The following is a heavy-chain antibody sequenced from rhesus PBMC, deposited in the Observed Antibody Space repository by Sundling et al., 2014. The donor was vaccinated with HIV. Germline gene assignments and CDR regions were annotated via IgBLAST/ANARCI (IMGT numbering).Heavy chain of an antibody. CDR1: GGSISGGYG. J-gene: IGHJ4*01. CDR3: ARASRYNVWTGYYAQFDY. Sequence: QVQLQESGPGLLKPSETLSLTCAVSGGSISGGYGWGWIRQPPGKGLDWIGNIYSNDGNTYYSPSLKSRVTISTDTSKNQFSLKLSSVTAADTAVYYCARASRYNVWTGYYAQFDYWGQGVLVTVSS. D-gene: IGHD3-3*01. CDR2: IYSNDGNT. V-gene: IGHV4-76*01.